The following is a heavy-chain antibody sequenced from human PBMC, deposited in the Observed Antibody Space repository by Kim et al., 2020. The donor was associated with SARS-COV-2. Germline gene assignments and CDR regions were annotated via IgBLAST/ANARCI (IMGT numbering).Heavy chain of an antibody. J-gene: IGHJ4*02. CDR2: ISGSGGST. V-gene: IGHV3-23*01. CDR1: GFTFSSYA. D-gene: IGHD3-22*01. Sequence: GGSLRLSCAASGFTFSSYAMSWVRQAPGKGLEWVSAISGSGGSTYYADSVKGRFTISRDNSKNTLYLQMNSLRAEDTAVYYCAKASQLYYYDSSGYNPLDYWGQVTLVAVAS. CDR3: AKASQLYYYDSSGYNPLDY.